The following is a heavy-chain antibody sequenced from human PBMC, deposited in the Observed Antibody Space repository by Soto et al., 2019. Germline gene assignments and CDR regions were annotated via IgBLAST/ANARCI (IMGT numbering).Heavy chain of an antibody. V-gene: IGHV4-39*01. Sequence: PSETLSLTCTVSGGSISSSSYYWGWIRQPPGKGLEWIGSIYYSGSTYYNPSLKSRVTISVDTSKNQFSPKLSSVTAPDTAVYYCARHRGATHGRNAKTGAPAGYYYCCCCMDFWGQGTTVTVSS. CDR2: IYYSGST. CDR3: ARHRGATHGRNAKTGAPAGYYYCCCCMDF. CDR1: GGSISSSSYY. D-gene: IGHD3-10*01. J-gene: IGHJ6*02.